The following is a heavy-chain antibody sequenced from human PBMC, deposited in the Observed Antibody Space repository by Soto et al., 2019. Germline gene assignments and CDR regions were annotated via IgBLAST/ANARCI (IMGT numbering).Heavy chain of an antibody. J-gene: IGHJ6*02. CDR3: ARGPRGGYAPAGMDV. Sequence: SSVKVPCTTFGYSFTTYYVQWVRQAPGQGLEWMGSINPSGETTTYAQKFQGRVTMTRDTSTSTVYMQLSSVRSDDTAVYYCARGPRGGYAPAGMDVWG. D-gene: IGHD5-12*01. CDR2: INPSGETT. V-gene: IGHV1-46*01. CDR1: GYSFTTYY.